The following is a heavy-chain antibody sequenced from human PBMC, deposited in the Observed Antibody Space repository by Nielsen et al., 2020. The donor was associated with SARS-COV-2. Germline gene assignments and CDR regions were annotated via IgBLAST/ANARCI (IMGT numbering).Heavy chain of an antibody. CDR2: ISYSGST. J-gene: IGHJ6*02. D-gene: IGHD2-2*01. CDR3: ARDLGGYCSSTSCSIYYGVDV. Sequence: SETLSLTCSVSGGSITSSGHYWGWIRQPPGKGLEWIGSISYSGSTYYNPSLKSRVAISEDTSKNQFSLKLISVTAADTAVFYCARDLGGYCSSTSCSIYYGVDVWGQGTTVTVSS. CDR1: GGSITSSGHY. V-gene: IGHV4-39*02.